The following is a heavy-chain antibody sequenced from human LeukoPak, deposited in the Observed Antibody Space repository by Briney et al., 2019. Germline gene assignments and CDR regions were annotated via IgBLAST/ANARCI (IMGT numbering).Heavy chain of an antibody. CDR1: GFSLNTRKVS. CDR2: IYWDDDK. V-gene: IGHV2-5*02. J-gene: IGHJ4*02. CDR3: AYRGSLQNYFDY. D-gene: IGHD2-15*01. Sequence: SGPTLVNPTQTLTLTCTFSGFSLNTRKVSVGWIRQPPGKALEWLALIYWDDDKRYSPSLKSRLTITKDTSKNQVVLTMTNMDPVDTGTYYCAYRGSLQNYFDYWGQGTLVTVSS.